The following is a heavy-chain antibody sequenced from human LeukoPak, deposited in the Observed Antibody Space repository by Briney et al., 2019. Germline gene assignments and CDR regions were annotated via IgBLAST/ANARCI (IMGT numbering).Heavy chain of an antibody. Sequence: SETLSLTCAVYGGSFSDFYWNWIRQPPGKGLEWIGYIYYTGSTNYNPSLKSRVTISVDTSKNQFSLKLSSVTAADTAVYYCARGYCSGGDCYWFDYWGQGTLVTVSS. D-gene: IGHD2-15*01. CDR2: IYYTGST. CDR3: ARGYCSGGDCYWFDY. CDR1: GGSFSDFY. V-gene: IGHV4-59*01. J-gene: IGHJ4*02.